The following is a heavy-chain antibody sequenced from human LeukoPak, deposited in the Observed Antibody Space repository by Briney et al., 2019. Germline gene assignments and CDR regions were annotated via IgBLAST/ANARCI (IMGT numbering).Heavy chain of an antibody. CDR2: ISSSSSTI. J-gene: IGHJ4*02. CDR1: GFTPSSYS. V-gene: IGHV3-48*02. D-gene: IGHD6-25*01. CDR3: AKSQRLVDY. Sequence: GCLRLSCAASGFTPSSYSMNSVCQAPGKGVEWVSSISSSSSTIYYADSVKGRITIYRDYDQNSLYLQMNSLGDEDTAVYYCAKSQRLVDYWGQGTLVTVSS.